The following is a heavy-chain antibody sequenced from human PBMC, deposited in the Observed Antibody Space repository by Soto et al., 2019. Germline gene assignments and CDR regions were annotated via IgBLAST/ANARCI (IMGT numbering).Heavy chain of an antibody. CDR2: IYSSGST. V-gene: IGHV4-59*01. Sequence: PSETVSLTCTVSGGSIIRNYWSWIRQPPGKALEWIGYIYSSGSTKYNPSLKSRVTISIDTSKNQFSLKMSSLTAADTAVYYCARAPPFCTGGSCFSEHGMDVWGQGTTVTVSS. J-gene: IGHJ6*02. CDR3: ARAPPFCTGGSCFSEHGMDV. D-gene: IGHD2-15*01. CDR1: GGSIIRNY.